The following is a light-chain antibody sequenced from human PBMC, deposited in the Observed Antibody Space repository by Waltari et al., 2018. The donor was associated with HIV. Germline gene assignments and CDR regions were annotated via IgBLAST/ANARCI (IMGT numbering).Light chain of an antibody. V-gene: IGLV3-21*02. J-gene: IGLJ2*01. CDR3: QVWDTSSDQGV. CDR1: KIEIKT. Sequence: SYVLAQPPPVSVAPGQTARITCGGNKIEIKTVHWYQQKPGQAPVLVVHDDSHRPSGIPERFSGSNSGNTATLTISRVEAGDEADYFCQVWDTSSDQGVFGGGTKLTVL. CDR2: DDS.